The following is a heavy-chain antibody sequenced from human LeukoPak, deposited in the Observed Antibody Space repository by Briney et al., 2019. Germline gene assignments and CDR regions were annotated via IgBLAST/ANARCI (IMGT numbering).Heavy chain of an antibody. Sequence: GRSLRLSCAASGFTFSSYGMHWVRQAPGKGLEWVAVIWYDGSNKYYADSVKGRFTVSRDNSKNTVYLHMNSLRAEDTAVYYCARDPGDYVGNDAFDIWGQGTMVTVSS. CDR1: GFTFSSYG. CDR3: ARDPGDYVGNDAFDI. V-gene: IGHV3-33*01. D-gene: IGHD4-17*01. J-gene: IGHJ3*02. CDR2: IWYDGSNK.